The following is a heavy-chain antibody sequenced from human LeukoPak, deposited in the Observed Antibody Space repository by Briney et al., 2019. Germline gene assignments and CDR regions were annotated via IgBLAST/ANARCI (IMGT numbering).Heavy chain of an antibody. CDR2: ISAYNGNT. Sequence: GASVTVSCKASGYTFTSYGISWVRQAPGQGLEWMGWISAYNGNTNYAQKLQGRVTMTTDTSTSTAYMGLRSLRSDDTAVYYCARMVYYYDSSGYYPDYWGQGTLVTVSS. CDR3: ARMVYYYDSSGYYPDY. D-gene: IGHD3-22*01. V-gene: IGHV1-18*01. J-gene: IGHJ4*02. CDR1: GYTFTSYG.